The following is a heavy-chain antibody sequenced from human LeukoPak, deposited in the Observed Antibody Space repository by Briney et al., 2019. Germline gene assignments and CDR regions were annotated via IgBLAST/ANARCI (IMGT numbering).Heavy chain of an antibody. D-gene: IGHD4-11*01. V-gene: IGHV3-30*02. J-gene: IGHJ4*02. CDR2: IRYDGSNK. CDR1: GFTFSSYG. CDR3: AKDRRYSNYEGFDY. Sequence: GGSLRLSCAASGFTFSSYGMHWVRQAPGKGLEWVAFIRYDGSNKYYADSVKGRFTISRDNSKNTLYLQMNSLRAEDTAVYYCAKDRRYSNYEGFDYRGQGTLVTVSS.